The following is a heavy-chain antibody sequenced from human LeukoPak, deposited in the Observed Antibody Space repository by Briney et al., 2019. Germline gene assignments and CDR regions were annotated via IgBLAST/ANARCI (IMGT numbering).Heavy chain of an antibody. V-gene: IGHV3-23*01. CDR1: GFTFSSSA. CDR2: ISNNGGYT. CDR3: ARGGPVAASY. D-gene: IGHD6-6*01. Sequence: GGSLRLSCAASGFTFSSSAMSWVRQAPGKGLEWVSAISNNGGYTYYADSVQGRFTISRDNSKSTLCLQMNSLRAEDTAVYYCARGGPVAASYWGQGTLVTVSS. J-gene: IGHJ4*02.